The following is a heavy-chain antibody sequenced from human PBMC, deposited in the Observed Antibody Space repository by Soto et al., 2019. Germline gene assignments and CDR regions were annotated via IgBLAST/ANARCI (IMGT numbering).Heavy chain of an antibody. CDR2: IYYSGST. D-gene: IGHD6-25*01. CDR3: ARGIAAGNDAFDI. Sequence: SETLSLTCTVSGGSIGSYYWSWIRQPPGKGLEWIGYIYYSGSTNYNPSLKSRVTISVDTSKNQFSLKLSSVTAADTAVYYCARGIAAGNDAFDIWGQGTMVTDS. CDR1: GGSIGSYY. J-gene: IGHJ3*02. V-gene: IGHV4-59*01.